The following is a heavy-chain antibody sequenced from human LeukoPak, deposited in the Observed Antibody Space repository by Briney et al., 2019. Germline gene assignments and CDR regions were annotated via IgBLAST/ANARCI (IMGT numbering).Heavy chain of an antibody. CDR2: IHHSGST. V-gene: IGHV4-38-2*02. Sequence: PSETLSLTCTVSGFSISSGFYWGWIRQPPGKGLEWIGNIHHSGSTYYNPSLKSRVTISVDTSKNQFSLKLSSVTAADTAVYYCAKGGYNYGGHNWFDPWGQGTLVTVSS. CDR1: GFSISSGFY. CDR3: AKGGYNYGGHNWFDP. D-gene: IGHD5-18*01. J-gene: IGHJ5*02.